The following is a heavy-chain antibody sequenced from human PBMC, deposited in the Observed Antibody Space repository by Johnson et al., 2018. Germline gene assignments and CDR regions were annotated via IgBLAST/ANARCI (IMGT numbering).Heavy chain of an antibody. CDR3: AGLAAGGSGSYWVDV. J-gene: IGHJ6*02. V-gene: IGHV4-59*01. Sequence: QVQLQESGPGLVKPSETLSLTCTVSGGSISSYYWSWIRQPPGKGLEWIGYIYYSGSTNYNPSLKSRVTISVDTSKNQFSLELSSVPAAGTAVYYCAGLAAGGSGSYWVDVWGQGTTVTVSS. D-gene: IGHD3-10*01. CDR2: IYYSGST. CDR1: GGSISSYY.